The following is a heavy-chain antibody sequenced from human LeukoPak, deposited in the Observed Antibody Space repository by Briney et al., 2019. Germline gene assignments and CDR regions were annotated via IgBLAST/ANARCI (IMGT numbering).Heavy chain of an antibody. J-gene: IGHJ4*02. D-gene: IGHD3-22*01. Sequence: PGGSLRLSCAASGFTFDDYGMSWVRQAPGKGLEWVSYISSSGSTIYYADSVKGRFTISRDNAKNSLYLQMNSLRAEDTAVYYCARDIYYYDSSGYYFPGGSDYWGQGTLVTVSS. CDR2: ISSSGSTI. CDR3: ARDIYYYDSSGYYFPGGSDY. V-gene: IGHV3-48*03. CDR1: GFTFDDYG.